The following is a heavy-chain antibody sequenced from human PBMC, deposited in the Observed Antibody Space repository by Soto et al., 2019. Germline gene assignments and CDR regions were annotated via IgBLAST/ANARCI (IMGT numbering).Heavy chain of an antibody. CDR2: ISTGGNYE. V-gene: IGHV3-30*07. CDR1: GFSFSNDF. D-gene: IGHD1-26*01. Sequence: VQLAEPGGGVVQPGRSLRLSCFASGFSFSNDFMSWVRQAPAKGLAWVAFISTGGNYEVYADSVKGRFTISRDNTKSTLHLQMQSVKLEDPALCLCVSGRGASSVDAIGYMFDSWGQGTLVTVS. J-gene: IGHJ4*02. CDR3: VSGRGASSVDAIGYMFDS.